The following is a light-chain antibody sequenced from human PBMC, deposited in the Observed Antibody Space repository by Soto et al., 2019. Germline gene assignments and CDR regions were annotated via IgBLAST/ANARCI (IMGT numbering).Light chain of an antibody. CDR2: EAS. CDR1: STDFVSYNR. Sequence: QSALTHPPSVSGSPGQSVTISCTGTSTDFVSYNRVSWYQQPPGTAPKLIIYEASNRPSGVPDRFSGSKSGNPASLTLSGLQDEDEADYYCSAFSTINILVFVGVSKVTV. J-gene: IGLJ1*01. V-gene: IGLV2-18*02. CDR3: SAFSTINILV.